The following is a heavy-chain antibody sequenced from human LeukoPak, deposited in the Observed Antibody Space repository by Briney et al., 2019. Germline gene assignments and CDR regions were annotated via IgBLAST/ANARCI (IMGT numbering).Heavy chain of an antibody. J-gene: IGHJ4*02. CDR1: GYDFTGYY. CDR3: ARHYAYGSAIGY. Sequence: ASVKVSCKASGYDFTGYYMNWVRQAPGQGLEWIGWINPNSGSITYAQKFQGRVTMTRDTSINTAYMDLTGLRSDDTAVYYCARHYAYGSAIGYWGQGTQVTVSS. CDR2: INPNSGSI. D-gene: IGHD3-10*01. V-gene: IGHV1-2*02.